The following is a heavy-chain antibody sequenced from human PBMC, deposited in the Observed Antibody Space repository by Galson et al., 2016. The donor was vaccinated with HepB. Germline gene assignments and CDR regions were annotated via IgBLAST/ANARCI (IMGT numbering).Heavy chain of an antibody. Sequence: SVKVSCKASGYMFNTYGLAWVRQAPGQGFEWIGWISGTNGNTDYAPSSQGRVTMTRDTSTHTAYLELRTLRNDDTAIYYCTRGSRCSGGTCYSPAFDYWGQGTLVIVSS. V-gene: IGHV1-18*01. CDR1: GYMFNTYG. CDR3: TRGSRCSGGTCYSPAFDY. CDR2: ISGTNGNT. D-gene: IGHD2-15*01. J-gene: IGHJ4*02.